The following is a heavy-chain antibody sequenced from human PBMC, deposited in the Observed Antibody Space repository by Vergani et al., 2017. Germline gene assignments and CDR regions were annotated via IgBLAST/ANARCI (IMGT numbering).Heavy chain of an antibody. D-gene: IGHD6-13*01. CDR2: LSTTGGA. J-gene: IGHJ5*02. CDR1: GVSVTDYN. V-gene: IGHV4-59*02. Sequence: QVRLQESGPGLVKPSETLSLTCHVFGVSVTDYNCNWIRQAPGKGLEWIGSLSTTGGATHASHNPSLKSRVSISVDTSKGQFSLRLTSVTAADSAIYYCAGDTHSWQRADRWGQGLLVSVSS. CDR3: AGDTHSWQRADR.